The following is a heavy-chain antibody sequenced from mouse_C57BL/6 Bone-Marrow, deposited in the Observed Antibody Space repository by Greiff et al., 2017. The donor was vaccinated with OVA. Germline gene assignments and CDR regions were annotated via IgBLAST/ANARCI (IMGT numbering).Heavy chain of an antibody. D-gene: IGHD3-2*02. CDR2: INSDGGST. Sequence: EVKLVESGGGLVQPGESLKLSCESNEYEFPSHDMSWVRKTPEKRLELVAAINSDGGSTYYPDTMERRFIISRDNTKKTLYLQMSSLRSEDTALYDCARRGSGYVHWYFDVWGTGTTVTVSS. CDR1: EYEFPSHD. CDR3: ARRGSGYVHWYFDV. V-gene: IGHV5-2*01. J-gene: IGHJ1*03.